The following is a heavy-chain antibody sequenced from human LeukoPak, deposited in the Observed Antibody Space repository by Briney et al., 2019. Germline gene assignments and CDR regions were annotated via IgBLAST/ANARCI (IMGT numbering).Heavy chain of an antibody. V-gene: IGHV1-2*02. CDR1: GYTFTGYY. J-gene: IGHJ6*02. CDR2: INPNSGGT. D-gene: IGHD2-2*01. CDR3: AREGYEDIVVVPAARTLDYYYYGMDV. Sequence: ASVKVSCKASGYTFTGYYMHWVRQAPGQGLEWMGWINPNSGGTNYAQKFQGRVTMTRDTSISTAYMELSRLRSVDTAVYYCAREGYEDIVVVPAARTLDYYYYGMDVWGQGTTVTVSS.